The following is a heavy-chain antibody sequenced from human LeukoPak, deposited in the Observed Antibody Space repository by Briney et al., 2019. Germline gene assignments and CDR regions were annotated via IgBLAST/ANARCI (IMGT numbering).Heavy chain of an antibody. CDR1: GFTVSSNY. Sequence: GGSLRLSCAASGFTVSSNYMSWVRQAPGKGLEWVSVIYSGGSTYYADSVKGRFTISRDNSKNTLYLQMNSLRAEDTAVYYCARERPYYYDSSGHYSGAFDIWGQGTMVTVSS. D-gene: IGHD3-22*01. J-gene: IGHJ3*02. CDR3: ARERPYYYDSSGHYSGAFDI. V-gene: IGHV3-53*01. CDR2: IYSGGST.